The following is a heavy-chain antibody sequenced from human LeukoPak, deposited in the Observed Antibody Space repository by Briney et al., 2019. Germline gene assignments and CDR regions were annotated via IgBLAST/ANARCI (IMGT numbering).Heavy chain of an antibody. J-gene: IGHJ4*02. Sequence: GGSLRLSCAASGFTFSSYSMNWVRQAPGKGLEWVSSISTTSSFIYYADSAKGRFTVSRDYAKNSLFLQMTSLRAEDTAVYYCARVAYGDYYFDYWGQGTLVTVSS. CDR2: ISTTSSFI. D-gene: IGHD4-17*01. CDR1: GFTFSSYS. CDR3: ARVAYGDYYFDY. V-gene: IGHV3-21*01.